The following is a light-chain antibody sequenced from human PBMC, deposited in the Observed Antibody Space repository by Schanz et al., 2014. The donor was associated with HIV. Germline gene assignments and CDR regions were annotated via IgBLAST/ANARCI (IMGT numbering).Light chain of an antibody. J-gene: IGKJ2*01. CDR3: QQRSSWPLFT. V-gene: IGKV3-15*01. CDR1: QSIGSN. Sequence: EMVMTQSPATLSASPGERATLSCRASQSIGSNLAWYQQKPGQAPRLLIYGASTRATGIPARFSGSGSGTEFTLTISSLLSEDFAIYYCQQRSSWPLFTFGQGTKLEIK. CDR2: GAS.